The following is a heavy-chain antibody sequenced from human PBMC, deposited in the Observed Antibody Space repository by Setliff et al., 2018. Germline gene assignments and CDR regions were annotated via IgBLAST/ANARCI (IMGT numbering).Heavy chain of an antibody. Sequence: GESLKISCKGSGYSFTRYWIGWVRQMPGKGLEWMGIIYPSDSDTRYSPSFQGQVTISADKSISTAYLQWSSLKASDTAMYYCARRQGANWGSDYYYGMDVWGQGTTVTSP. J-gene: IGHJ6*02. V-gene: IGHV5-51*01. CDR2: IYPSDSDT. CDR3: ARRQGANWGSDYYYGMDV. D-gene: IGHD7-27*01. CDR1: GYSFTRYW.